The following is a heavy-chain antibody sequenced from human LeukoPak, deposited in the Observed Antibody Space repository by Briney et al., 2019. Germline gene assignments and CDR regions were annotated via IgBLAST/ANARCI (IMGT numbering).Heavy chain of an antibody. J-gene: IGHJ1*01. V-gene: IGHV1-18*01. CDR3: ARCGDYEYFQR. CDR2: ISAYNGNT. CDR1: GYTFTSYG. D-gene: IGHD4-17*01. Sequence: ASVKVSCKPFGYTFTSYGITWVRQAPGQGLEWMGLISAYNGNTNYAQKFQGRVTMSTDTSTSTAYMELRSLKSDDTAVYYCARCGDYEYFQRWGQGTLVTVSS.